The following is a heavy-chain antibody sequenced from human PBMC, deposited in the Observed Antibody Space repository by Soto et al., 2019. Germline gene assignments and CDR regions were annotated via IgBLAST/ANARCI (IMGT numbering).Heavy chain of an antibody. CDR1: GGSISSGPYS. V-gene: IGHV4-39*01. J-gene: IGHJ5*02. D-gene: IGHD2-8*01. Sequence: PSETLSLTCTVSGGSISSGPYSWGWIRQPPGKGLEWIGTFYYSGSTHYNPSLESRVTISVDTSKNQFSLKLSSVTAADTAVYYCASSGYCTNGVCYTLFDPWCQGTLVTVSS. CDR3: ASSGYCTNGVCYTLFDP. CDR2: FYYSGST.